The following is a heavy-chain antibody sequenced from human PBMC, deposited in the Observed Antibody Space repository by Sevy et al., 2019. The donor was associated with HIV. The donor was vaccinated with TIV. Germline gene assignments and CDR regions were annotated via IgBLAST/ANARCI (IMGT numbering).Heavy chain of an antibody. CDR3: ARDTSENDFWSGKKRFNWFDP. Sequence: ASVKVSCKASGYTFTSYGISWVRQAPGQGLEWMGWISAYNGNTNYAQKLQGRVTMTTDTSTGTAYMERRSLRSDDTAVYYCARDTSENDFWSGKKRFNWFDPWGQGTLVTVSS. V-gene: IGHV1-18*01. D-gene: IGHD3-3*01. J-gene: IGHJ5*02. CDR2: ISAYNGNT. CDR1: GYTFTSYG.